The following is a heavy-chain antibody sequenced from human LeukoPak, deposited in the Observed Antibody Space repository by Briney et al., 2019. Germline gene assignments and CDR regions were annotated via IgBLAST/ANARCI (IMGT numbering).Heavy chain of an antibody. J-gene: IGHJ4*02. V-gene: IGHV3-74*01. CDR3: VSFYETY. Sequence: GGSLRLSCAASGNYWMHWVRQAPGKGLVWVSHINSDGSWTSYADSVKGRFTISKDNAKNTVYLQMNNLRAEDTAVYYCVSFYETYWGRGTLVTASS. D-gene: IGHD2-2*01. CDR2: INSDGSWT. CDR1: GNYW.